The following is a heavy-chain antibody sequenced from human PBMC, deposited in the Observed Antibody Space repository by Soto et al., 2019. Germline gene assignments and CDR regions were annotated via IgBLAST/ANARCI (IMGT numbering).Heavy chain of an antibody. CDR3: ARIIAAAGGRRYFDL. CDR1: GFTFSDYY. D-gene: IGHD6-13*01. CDR2: INSSSSYT. Sequence: QVQLVESGGGLVKPGGSLRLSCAASGFTFSDYYMSWIRQAPGKGLEWISYINSSSSYTNYADSMKGRFTISRDNAKNSLYLQMNSLRAEDTAVYYCARIIAAAGGRRYFDLWGRGSLVTVSS. J-gene: IGHJ2*01. V-gene: IGHV3-11*05.